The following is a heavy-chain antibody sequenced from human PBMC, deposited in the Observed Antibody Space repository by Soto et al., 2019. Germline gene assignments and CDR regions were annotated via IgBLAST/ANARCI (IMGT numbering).Heavy chain of an antibody. J-gene: IGHJ6*02. CDR2: TSYRSKWYN. Sequence: QTLSLTCAISGDIVSSNSAAWDWIRQSPARGLEWLGRTSYRSKWYNDDAGSVKSRITINPDTSKNQFSLQMNSVAHEDTDVYYCARNEHYYYYGMDVWGQGTTVTVSS. V-gene: IGHV6-1*01. CDR3: ARNEHYYYYGMDV. CDR1: GDIVSSNSAA.